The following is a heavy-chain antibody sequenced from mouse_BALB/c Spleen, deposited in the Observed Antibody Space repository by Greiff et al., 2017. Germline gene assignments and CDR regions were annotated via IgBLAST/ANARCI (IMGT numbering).Heavy chain of an antibody. CDR2: ISYSGST. V-gene: IGHV3-2*02. Sequence: ESGPGLVKPSQSLSLTCTVTGYSITSDYAWNWIRQFPGNKLEWMGYISYSGSTSYNPSLKSRISITRDTSKNQFFLQLNSVTTEDTATYYCARRIYYYGSSYDWYFDVWGAGTTVTVSS. D-gene: IGHD1-1*01. J-gene: IGHJ1*01. CDR1: GYSITSDYA. CDR3: ARRIYYYGSSYDWYFDV.